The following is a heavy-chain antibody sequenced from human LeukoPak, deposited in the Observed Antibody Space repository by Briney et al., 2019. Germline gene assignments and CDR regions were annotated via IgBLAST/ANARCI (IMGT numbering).Heavy chain of an antibody. V-gene: IGHV4-30-2*01. CDR1: GVSIGSGGYS. CDR2: IYHSGSS. Sequence: SETLSLTCAVSGVSIGSGGYSWRWVRQPPGKGLEWIGYIYHSGSSYYNPSLKSRVTIPMDRSKNQFSLRLTSMTAADTAVYYCVSAYCGGDCYHSLLTNWGQGILVTVSS. D-gene: IGHD2-21*02. CDR3: VSAYCGGDCYHSLLTN. J-gene: IGHJ4*02.